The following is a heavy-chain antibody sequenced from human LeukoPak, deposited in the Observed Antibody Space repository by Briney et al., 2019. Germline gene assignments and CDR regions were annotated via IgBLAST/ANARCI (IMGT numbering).Heavy chain of an antibody. CDR2: ISFDGSNK. J-gene: IGHJ4*02. CDR3: AKDEQQLPY. CDR1: GFTFSSYG. V-gene: IGHV3-30*18. D-gene: IGHD6-13*01. Sequence: GGSLRLSCAASGFTFSSYGMHWVRQAPGKGLEWVAIISFDGSNKYYADSVKGRFTVSRDNSKNTLYVQMNSLRAEDTAVYYCAKDEQQLPYWGQGTLVTVSS.